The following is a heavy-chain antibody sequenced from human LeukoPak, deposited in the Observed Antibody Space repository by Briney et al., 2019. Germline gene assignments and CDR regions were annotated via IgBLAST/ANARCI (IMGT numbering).Heavy chain of an antibody. Sequence: GGSLRLSCAASGFTFSSYAMHWVRQAPGKGLEYVSAISSNGGSTYYANSVKGRFTISRDNAKNSLYLQMNSLRAEDTALYYCAKNAPGLAVAGPFDYWGQGTLVTVSS. J-gene: IGHJ4*02. CDR3: AKNAPGLAVAGPFDY. D-gene: IGHD6-19*01. CDR1: GFTFSSYA. V-gene: IGHV3-64*01. CDR2: ISSNGGST.